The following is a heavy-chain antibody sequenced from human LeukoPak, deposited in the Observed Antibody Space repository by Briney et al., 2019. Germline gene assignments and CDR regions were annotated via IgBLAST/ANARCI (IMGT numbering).Heavy chain of an antibody. CDR2: MNPNSGNT. D-gene: IGHD1/OR15-1a*01. CDR1: GGTFSSYA. Sequence: ASVKVSCKASGGTFSSYAISWVRQAPGQGLEWMGWMNPNSGNTGYAQKFQGRVTMTRNTSISTAYMELSSLRSEDTAVYYCARHSANNWNTDYWGQGTLVTVSS. J-gene: IGHJ4*02. CDR3: ARHSANNWNTDY. V-gene: IGHV1-8*02.